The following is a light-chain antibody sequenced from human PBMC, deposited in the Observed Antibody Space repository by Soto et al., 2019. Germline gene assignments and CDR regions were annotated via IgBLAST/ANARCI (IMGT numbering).Light chain of an antibody. CDR2: GAS. V-gene: IGKV3-15*01. Sequence: EIVMTQSPAPLSLSPGERGTLSCRARQSFSSNLAWYQQKPGQAPRLLIYGASIRATGIPARFSGSGSGTEFTLTISSLQSEDFAVYYCQQYNSWPYTFGQGTKLEIK. CDR1: QSFSSN. CDR3: QQYNSWPYT. J-gene: IGKJ2*01.